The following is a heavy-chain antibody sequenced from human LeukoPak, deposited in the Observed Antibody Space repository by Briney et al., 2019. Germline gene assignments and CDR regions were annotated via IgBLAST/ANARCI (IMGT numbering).Heavy chain of an antibody. Sequence: GASVKVSCKASGYTFTSYTMNWVRQAPGQGLEWMGCINTNTEKPTYAQGFTGRFVFSLDTSVSTTYLQISSLKAEDTAVYYCARGMSNSPYYFYYYMDVWGKGTTVTVPS. V-gene: IGHV7-4-1*02. CDR2: INTNTEKP. J-gene: IGHJ6*03. D-gene: IGHD1-1*01. CDR1: GYTFTSYT. CDR3: ARGMSNSPYYFYYYMDV.